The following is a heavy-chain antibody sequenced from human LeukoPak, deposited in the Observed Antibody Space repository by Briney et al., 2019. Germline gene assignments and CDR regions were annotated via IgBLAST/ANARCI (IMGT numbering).Heavy chain of an antibody. Sequence: PGGSLRLSCAASGFTFSDYAMSWVRQAPGEGLEWVSGINDGGGDTYYADSVKGRFTISRDNSKNTLYLQMNSLRAEDTAVYYCARDGDDSSGYSQWAYWGQGTLVTASS. V-gene: IGHV3-23*01. D-gene: IGHD3-22*01. CDR3: ARDGDDSSGYSQWAY. CDR2: INDGGGDT. J-gene: IGHJ4*02. CDR1: GFTFSDYA.